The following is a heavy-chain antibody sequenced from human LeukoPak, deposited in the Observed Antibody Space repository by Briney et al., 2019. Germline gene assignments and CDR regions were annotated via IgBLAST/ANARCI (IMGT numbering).Heavy chain of an antibody. CDR2: IGGTVGGA. V-gene: IGHV3-23*01. CDR1: GFTFSTSA. CDR3: AKDGSGITMIVVVINYFDY. Sequence: GGSLRLSCAASGFTFSTSAMNWVRQAPGQGPHWVSGIGGTVGGAYYADSVRGRFTISRDNSKNTLDLQMNSLRAEDTAVYYCAKDGSGITMIVVVINYFDYWGQGTLVTVSS. D-gene: IGHD3-22*01. J-gene: IGHJ4*02.